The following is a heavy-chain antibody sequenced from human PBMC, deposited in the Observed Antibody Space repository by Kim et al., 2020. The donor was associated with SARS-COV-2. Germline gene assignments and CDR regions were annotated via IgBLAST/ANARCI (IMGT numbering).Heavy chain of an antibody. CDR3: ARDLVGCSGGSCYFRMDV. V-gene: IGHV1-46*01. CDR2: INPSGGST. D-gene: IGHD2-15*01. J-gene: IGHJ6*02. CDR1: GYTFTSYY. Sequence: ASVKVSCKASGYTFTSYYMHWVRQAPGQGLEWMGIINPSGGSTSYAQKFQGRVTMTRDTSTSTVYMELSSLRSEDTAVYYCARDLVGCSGGSCYFRMDVWGPGTTLPVSS.